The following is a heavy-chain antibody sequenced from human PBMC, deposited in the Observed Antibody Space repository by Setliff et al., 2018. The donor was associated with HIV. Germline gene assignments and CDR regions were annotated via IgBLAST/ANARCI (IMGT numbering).Heavy chain of an antibody. Sequence: ASVKVSCKASGYTFTFYGINWVRQAPGQGLEWMGWINAYNGNTNYAQKLQGRVTMTTDTSTSTAYMELRSLRPDDTAVYFCARDGRIAAAGSWNYYYYMDVWG. V-gene: IGHV1-18*01. CDR1: GYTFTFYG. D-gene: IGHD6-13*01. CDR2: INAYNGNT. J-gene: IGHJ6*03. CDR3: ARDGRIAAAGSWNYYYYMDV.